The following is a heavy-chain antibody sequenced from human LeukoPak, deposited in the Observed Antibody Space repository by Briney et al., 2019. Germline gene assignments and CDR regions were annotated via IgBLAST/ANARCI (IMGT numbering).Heavy chain of an antibody. D-gene: IGHD4-17*01. Sequence: PSETLSLTCTVSGGSISSSSYYWGWIRQPPGKGLEWIGSIYYSGSTYYNPSLKSRVTISVDTSKNQFSLKLSSVTAADTAVYYCARDLDYGEDWGQGTLVTVSS. V-gene: IGHV4-39*07. CDR2: IYYSGST. CDR3: ARDLDYGED. CDR1: GGSISSSSYY. J-gene: IGHJ4*02.